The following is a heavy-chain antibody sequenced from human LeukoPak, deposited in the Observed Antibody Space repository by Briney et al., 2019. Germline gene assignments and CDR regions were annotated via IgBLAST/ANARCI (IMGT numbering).Heavy chain of an antibody. V-gene: IGHV3-30*04. Sequence: TGGSLRLSCAASGFTFSSYAMHWVRQAPGKGLEWVAVISYDGSNKYYADSVKGRFTISRDNSKNTLYLQMNRLRDEDTAVYFCAKADRNSFDYWGQGTLVTVSS. CDR2: ISYDGSNK. D-gene: IGHD4-23*01. CDR3: AKADRNSFDY. CDR1: GFTFSSYA. J-gene: IGHJ4*02.